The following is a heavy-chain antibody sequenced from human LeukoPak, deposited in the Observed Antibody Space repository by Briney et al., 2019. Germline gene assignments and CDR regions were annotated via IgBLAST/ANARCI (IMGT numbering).Heavy chain of an antibody. D-gene: IGHD1-14*01. Sequence: PGGSLRLSCAASGFTFSSYAMHWVRQAPGKGLEWVAVISYDGSNKYYADSVKGRFTISRDNSKNTLFLQVNSLRAEDTAVYYCAKVRTYFYHGLDVWGQGTLVTVSS. CDR3: AKVRTYFYHGLDV. V-gene: IGHV3-30*04. CDR2: ISYDGSNK. J-gene: IGHJ6*02. CDR1: GFTFSSYA.